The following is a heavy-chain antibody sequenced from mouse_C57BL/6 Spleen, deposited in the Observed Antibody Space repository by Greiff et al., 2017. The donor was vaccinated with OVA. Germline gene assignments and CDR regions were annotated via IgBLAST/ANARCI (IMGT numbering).Heavy chain of an antibody. D-gene: IGHD4-1*01. J-gene: IGHJ2*01. V-gene: IGHV5-17*01. CDR1: GFTFSDYG. CDR3: VTGTGTDLYYFDY. CDR2: ISSGSSTI. Sequence: EVKLMESGGGLVKPGGSLKLSCAASGFTFSDYGMHWVRQAPEKGLEWVAYISSGSSTIYYADTVKGRFTISRDNAKNTLCLQMTSLRSEDTAMYYCVTGTGTDLYYFDYWGQGTTLTVSS.